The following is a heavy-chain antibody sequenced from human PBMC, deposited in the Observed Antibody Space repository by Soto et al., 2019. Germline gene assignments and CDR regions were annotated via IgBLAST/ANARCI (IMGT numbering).Heavy chain of an antibody. D-gene: IGHD4-17*01. J-gene: IGHJ3*02. V-gene: IGHV3-23*01. CDR1: GFTFSFYA. CDR3: AKDPNGDYVGAFDI. Sequence: GGSLRLSCAASGFTFSFYAMSWVRQAPGAGLEWVSGISGSGGTTYYADSVKGRFTISRDNSKNTLFLQMNSLRAEDTALYYCAKDPNGDYVGAFDIWGRGTMVTVSS. CDR2: ISGSGGTT.